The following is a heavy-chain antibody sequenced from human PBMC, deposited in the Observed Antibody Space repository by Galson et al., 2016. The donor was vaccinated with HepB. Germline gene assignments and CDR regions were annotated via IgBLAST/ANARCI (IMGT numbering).Heavy chain of an antibody. Sequence: SLRLSCAASGFSIGYYAMRWVRQAPGKRLEYVSAISIDGGTTYYADSVRGRFVISRDTPKNTVFLQMDSLRPEDMGVYHCARETGTSGAFGYYDSWGLGAWVTVSS. D-gene: IGHD1-14*01. CDR3: ARETGTSGAFGYYDS. CDR2: ISIDGGTT. CDR1: GFSIGYYA. J-gene: IGHJ4*02. V-gene: IGHV3-64*02.